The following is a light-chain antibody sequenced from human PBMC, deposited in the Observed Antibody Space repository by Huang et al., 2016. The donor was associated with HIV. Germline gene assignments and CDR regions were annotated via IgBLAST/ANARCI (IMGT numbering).Light chain of an antibody. Sequence: DIVMTQSPDSLAVSLGERATINCKSSQSVLYSSNNKNYLAWYQQKPGQPPKLLIDWASTRESGVPDRFSGRGSGTDFTLTIGSLQAEDVAVYYCQQYYSTPWTFGQGTKVEIK. CDR3: QQYYSTPWT. V-gene: IGKV4-1*01. CDR1: QSVLYSSNNKNY. CDR2: WAS. J-gene: IGKJ1*01.